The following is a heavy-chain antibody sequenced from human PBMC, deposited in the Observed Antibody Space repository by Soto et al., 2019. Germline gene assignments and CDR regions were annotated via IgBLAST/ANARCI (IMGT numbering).Heavy chain of an antibody. D-gene: IGHD2-2*01. CDR3: VFYICSRTSCYVSF. Sequence: ASVKVSCKASGYTFTSYGISWVRQAPGQGLEWMGWISAYNGNTNYAQKLQGRVTMTTDTSTSTAYMELRSLRSDDTAVYYCVFYICSRTSCYVSFRGQGTLVTGFS. CDR1: GYTFTSYG. V-gene: IGHV1-18*01. J-gene: IGHJ4*02. CDR2: ISAYNGNT.